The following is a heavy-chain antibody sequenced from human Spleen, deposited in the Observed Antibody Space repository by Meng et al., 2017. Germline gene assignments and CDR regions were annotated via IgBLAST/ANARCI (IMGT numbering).Heavy chain of an antibody. J-gene: IGHJ4*02. CDR2: INTGTGNR. CDR3: ARDYSGWNDY. Sequence: QVQLVESWDEVKNPGVSVKVSCEASGYNFTNHIIHGVGQAPGQRLEWVGRINTGTGNRKYSQKFQDRVTITSDTSATTAYMDLSNLRSEDTAVYYCARDYSGWNDYWGQGTLVTVFS. D-gene: IGHD6-19*01. CDR1: GYNFTNHI. V-gene: IGHV1-3*04.